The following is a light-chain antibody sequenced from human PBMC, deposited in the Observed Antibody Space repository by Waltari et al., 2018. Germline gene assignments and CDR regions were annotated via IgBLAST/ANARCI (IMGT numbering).Light chain of an antibody. CDR1: QRISSY. V-gene: IGKV1-39*01. CDR2: AAS. Sequence: DLPMTHSPSSLSASVGVRVTITCRASQRISSYLNWNQQKPGKAPKLLIYAASSLETGVPSRFSGSGSGTDFTLTISSLEPEDFAAYYCQQSYSTPLTFGGGTKVEIK. J-gene: IGKJ4*02. CDR3: QQSYSTPLT.